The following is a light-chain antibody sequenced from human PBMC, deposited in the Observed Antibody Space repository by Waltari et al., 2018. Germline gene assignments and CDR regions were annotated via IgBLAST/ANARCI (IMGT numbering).Light chain of an antibody. CDR2: DAS. V-gene: IGKV3-15*01. CDR1: QSVSSN. Sequence: VVLTQSPATLSVSPGESAIISCRASQSVSSNLAWYQQKPGQAPRLLIYDASTRASSIPARFRGSGSGTEFTLTIYSLQSEDSATYYCQQYNRWPPITFGQGTRLDIK. J-gene: IGKJ5*01. CDR3: QQYNRWPPIT.